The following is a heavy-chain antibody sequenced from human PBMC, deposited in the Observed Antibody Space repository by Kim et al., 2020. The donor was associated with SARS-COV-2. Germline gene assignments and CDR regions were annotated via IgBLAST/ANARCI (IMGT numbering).Heavy chain of an antibody. V-gene: IGHV3-74*01. D-gene: IGHD2-2*02. CDR3: ARGYCSSTSCYTPFDY. CDR1: GFTFSSYW. J-gene: IGHJ4*02. CDR2: IKSDGSST. Sequence: GGSLRLSCAASGFTFSSYWMHWVRQAPGKGLVWVSRIKSDGSSTSYADSVKGRFTISRDNAKNTLYLQMNSLRAEDTAVYYCARGYCSSTSCYTPFDYWGQGTLVTVSS.